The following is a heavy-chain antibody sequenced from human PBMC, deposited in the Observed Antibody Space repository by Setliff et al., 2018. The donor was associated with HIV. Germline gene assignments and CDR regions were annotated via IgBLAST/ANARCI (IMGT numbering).Heavy chain of an antibody. J-gene: IGHJ2*01. CDR1: GFSVSNYY. Sequence: GGSLRLSCVASGFSVSNYYMSWVRQAPGGGLGWVSSIYSGGDTYHADSVKGRFTISRDNAKDSLYLEMNSLRAEDTAVYYCAKDSRRYLEWLTGSYWYFDFWGRGTLVTVSS. CDR3: AKDSRRYLEWLTGSYWYFDF. D-gene: IGHD3-3*01. CDR2: IYSGGDT. V-gene: IGHV3-53*01.